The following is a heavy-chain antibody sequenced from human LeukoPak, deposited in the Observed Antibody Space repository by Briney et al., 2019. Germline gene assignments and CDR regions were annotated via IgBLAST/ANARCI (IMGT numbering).Heavy chain of an antibody. V-gene: IGHV3-48*03. CDR2: INYGGSTV. CDR1: GFTFSNYE. CDR3: ARRHSYVLEP. D-gene: IGHD3-10*02. J-gene: IGHJ5*02. Sequence: GGSLRLSCAVSGFTFSNYEMDWLRQAPGKGLEWLSYINYGGSTVYYTDSVKGRFTISRDNAKNSLYLQMDSLRTEDTALYFCARRHSYVLEPWGQGTRVTVSS.